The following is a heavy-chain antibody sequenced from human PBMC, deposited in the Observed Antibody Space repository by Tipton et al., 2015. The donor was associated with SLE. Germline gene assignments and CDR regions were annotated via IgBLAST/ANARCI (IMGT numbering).Heavy chain of an antibody. CDR2: IYIPGGT. CDR3: ARGPT. J-gene: IGHJ5*02. V-gene: IGHV3-66*02. Sequence: GSLRLSCVVSGVTVSSNYMSWVRQAPGKGLEWVSVIYIPGGTYYADSVKGRFTISRDNSKNILYLQMNSLRAEDTAVYYCARGPTWGQGTRVTVSS. CDR1: GVTVSSNY.